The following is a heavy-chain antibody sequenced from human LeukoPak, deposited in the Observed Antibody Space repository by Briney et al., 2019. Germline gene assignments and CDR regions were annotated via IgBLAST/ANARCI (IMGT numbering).Heavy chain of an antibody. CDR2: IIPIFGTA. V-gene: IGHV1-69*13. CDR3: ASTNVLLWFGDNYYYMDV. CDR1: GGTFSSYA. D-gene: IGHD3-10*01. Sequence: SVKVSCKASGGTFSSYAISWVRQAPGQGLEWMGGIIPIFGTANYAQKFQGRVTITADESTSTAYMELSSLRSEDTAVYYCASTNVLLWFGDNYYYMDVWGKGTTVTISS. J-gene: IGHJ6*03.